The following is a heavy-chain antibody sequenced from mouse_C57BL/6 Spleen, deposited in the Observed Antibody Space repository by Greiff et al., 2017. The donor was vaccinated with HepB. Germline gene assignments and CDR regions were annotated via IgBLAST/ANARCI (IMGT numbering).Heavy chain of an antibody. CDR2: IDPSDSYT. CDR3: ARKDGYYGY. D-gene: IGHD2-3*01. Sequence: VQLQQSGAELVNPGASVKLSCKASGYTFTSYWMQWVKQRPGQGLEWIGEIDPSDSYTNYNQKFKGKATLTVDTSSSTAYMQLSSLTSEDSAVYYCARKDGYYGYWGQGTTLTVSS. CDR1: GYTFTSYW. V-gene: IGHV1-50*01. J-gene: IGHJ2*01.